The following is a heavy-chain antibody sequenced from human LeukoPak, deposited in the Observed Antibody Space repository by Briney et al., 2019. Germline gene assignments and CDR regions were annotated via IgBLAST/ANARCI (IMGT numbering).Heavy chain of an antibody. CDR2: IYGGGST. Sequence: GGSMGLSCAASGFTVSTSYMNWVRQAPGKGLEWVAVIYGGGSTYYADSVRGRFSISRDNSKNTLYLQMNSLRAEDTALYFCARGYSSGWPDFWGQGTLVTVSS. J-gene: IGHJ4*02. CDR1: GFTVSTSY. V-gene: IGHV3-53*01. D-gene: IGHD6-25*01. CDR3: ARGYSSGWPDF.